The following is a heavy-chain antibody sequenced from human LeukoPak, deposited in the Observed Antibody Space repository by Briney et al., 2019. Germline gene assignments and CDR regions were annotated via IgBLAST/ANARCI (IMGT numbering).Heavy chain of an antibody. CDR3: ARDHGDCSSTSCPPGGY. Sequence: GASVKVSCKASGYTFTGYYMHWVRQAPGQGLEWMGRINPNSGGTNYAQKFQGRVTMTRDTSISTAYMELSRLRSDDTAVYYCARDHGDCSSTSCPPGGYWGQGTLVTVSS. J-gene: IGHJ4*02. CDR2: INPNSGGT. D-gene: IGHD2-2*01. CDR1: GYTFTGYY. V-gene: IGHV1-2*06.